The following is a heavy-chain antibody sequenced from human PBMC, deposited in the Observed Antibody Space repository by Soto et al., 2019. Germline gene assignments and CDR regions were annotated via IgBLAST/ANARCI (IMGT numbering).Heavy chain of an antibody. Sequence: SETLSLTCAVSGYSISSGYYWGWIRQPPGKGLEWIGSINHSGRTYYNPSLKSRVTISVDTSKNQFSLKLSSVTAAETAVYYCARVYSSGWRYYYYYGMDVWGQGTTVTVS. CDR2: INHSGRT. J-gene: IGHJ6*02. V-gene: IGHV4-38-2*01. CDR1: GYSISSGYY. D-gene: IGHD6-19*01. CDR3: ARVYSSGWRYYYYYGMDV.